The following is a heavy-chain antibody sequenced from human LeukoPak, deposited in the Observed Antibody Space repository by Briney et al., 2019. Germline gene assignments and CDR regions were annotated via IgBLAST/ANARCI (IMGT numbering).Heavy chain of an antibody. D-gene: IGHD4-23*01. CDR2: ISLTELT. CDR1: GGSISNTNW. J-gene: IGHJ4*03. Sequence: SETLSLTCGVSGGSISNTNWSSWLRPPPGPSLGWIGKISLTELTPYNPSLESRVTVSLHKSKNQLPLKLTSVTAADTAVYYCARDKVDYGGNAVLGYWGHGTLVTVSS. V-gene: IGHV4-4*02. CDR3: ARDKVDYGGNAVLGY.